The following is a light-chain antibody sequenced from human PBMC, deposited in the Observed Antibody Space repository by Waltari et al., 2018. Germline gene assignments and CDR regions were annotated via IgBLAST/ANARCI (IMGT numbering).Light chain of an antibody. Sequence: QSALTQPASVSGSPGQSITISCTGTGSDVGSYVYVSWYQQHPGKGPKLMIFDVSNRPPGVSTLFSASKSANTASLTISALQAEDEADYYCSSYKSSGTVVFGGGTKLTVL. CDR3: SSYKSSGTVV. V-gene: IGLV2-14*03. CDR1: GSDVGSYVY. J-gene: IGLJ2*01. CDR2: DVS.